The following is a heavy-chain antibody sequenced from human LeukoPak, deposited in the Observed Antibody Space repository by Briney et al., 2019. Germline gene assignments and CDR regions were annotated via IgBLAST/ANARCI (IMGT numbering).Heavy chain of an antibody. CDR2: IYSGDST. V-gene: IGHV3-66*01. CDR1: GFTVSSNY. Sequence: GGSLRLSCAASGFTVSSNYMSWVRQAPGKGLEWVSVIYSGDSTYYADSVKGRFTISRDNSKNTLYLQMNSLRAEDTAVYYCAREKGVRNYYFGLDVWGQGTTVTVSS. J-gene: IGHJ6*02. D-gene: IGHD3-10*01. CDR3: AREKGVRNYYFGLDV.